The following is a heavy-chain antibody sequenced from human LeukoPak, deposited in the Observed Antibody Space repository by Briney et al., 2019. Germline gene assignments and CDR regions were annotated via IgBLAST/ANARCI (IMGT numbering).Heavy chain of an antibody. D-gene: IGHD2-8*01. CDR3: AKEGLMVYAPNYYYYMDV. CDR2: ISWDGGST. Sequence: GGSLRLSCAASGFTFDDYTMHWVRQAPGKGLEWVSLISWDGGSTYYADSVKGRFTISRDNSKNSLYLQMNSLRTEDTALYYCAKEGLMVYAPNYYYYMDVWGKGTTVTVSS. CDR1: GFTFDDYT. V-gene: IGHV3-43*01. J-gene: IGHJ6*03.